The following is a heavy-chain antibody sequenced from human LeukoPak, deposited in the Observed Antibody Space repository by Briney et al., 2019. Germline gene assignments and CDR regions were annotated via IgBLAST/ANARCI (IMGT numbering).Heavy chain of an antibody. J-gene: IGHJ6*02. Sequence: APVKVSCKASGYTFTSYAMHWVRQAPGQRLEWMGWINAGNGNTKYSQKFQGRVTITRDTSASTAYMELSSLRSEDTAVYYCARGEDYYYYYGMDVWGQGTTVTVSS. D-gene: IGHD1-26*01. CDR3: ARGEDYYYYYGMDV. CDR2: INAGNGNT. CDR1: GYTFTSYA. V-gene: IGHV1-3*01.